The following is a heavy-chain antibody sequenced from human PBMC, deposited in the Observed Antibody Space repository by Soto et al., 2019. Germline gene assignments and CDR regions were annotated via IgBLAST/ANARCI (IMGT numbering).Heavy chain of an antibody. V-gene: IGHV3-23*01. CDR3: AKSWGPHTWNYRGDAFDI. Sequence: EVQLLESGGGLVQPGGSLRLSCAASGFTFSSYAMSWVRQAPGKGLEWVSAISGSGGSTYYADSVKGRFTISRDNSKNTLYLQMNSLRAEDTAVYYCAKSWGPHTWNYRGDAFDIWGQGTMVTVSS. CDR1: GFTFSSYA. CDR2: ISGSGGST. J-gene: IGHJ3*02. D-gene: IGHD1-7*01.